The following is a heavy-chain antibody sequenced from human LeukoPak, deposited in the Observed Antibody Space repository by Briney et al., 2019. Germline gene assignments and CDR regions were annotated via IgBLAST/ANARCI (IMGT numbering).Heavy chain of an antibody. J-gene: IGHJ4*02. Sequence: ASVKVSCKASGGTFSSYAISWVRQAPGQGLEWMGRIIPILGIANYAQKFQGRVTITADKSTSTAYMELSSLRSEDTAVYYCASSFDGYALGGLGYWGQGTLVTVSS. V-gene: IGHV1-69*04. CDR1: GGTFSSYA. D-gene: IGHD5-12*01. CDR3: ASSFDGYALGGLGY. CDR2: IIPILGIA.